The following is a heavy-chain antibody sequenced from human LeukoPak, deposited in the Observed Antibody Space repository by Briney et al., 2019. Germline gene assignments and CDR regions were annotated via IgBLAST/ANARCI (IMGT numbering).Heavy chain of an antibody. V-gene: IGHV4-61*10. CDR2: IYSSGST. CDR3: ARDSAATGRYFDL. CDR1: GGSVSSSSYY. J-gene: IGHJ2*01. D-gene: IGHD6-25*01. Sequence: SETLSLTCTVSGGSVSSSSYYWSWIRQPAGKGLEWIGRIYSSGSTNYNPSLESRVTMSVDTSKNQFSLKVTSVTAADTAVYYCARDSAATGRYFDLWGRGTLVTVSS.